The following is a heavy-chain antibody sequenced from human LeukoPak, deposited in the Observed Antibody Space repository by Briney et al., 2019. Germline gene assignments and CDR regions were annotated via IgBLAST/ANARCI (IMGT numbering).Heavy chain of an antibody. CDR2: INPNSGGT. CDR3: ASENFDP. CDR1: GYTFTGYY. Sequence: ASVTVSCTASGYTFTGYYIHWVRQAPGQGLGWMGRINPNSGGTNYAQKFQGRVTMTRDTSISTACMELSRLTYDDTAVFYCASENFDPWGQGTLVTVSS. V-gene: IGHV1-2*06. J-gene: IGHJ5*02.